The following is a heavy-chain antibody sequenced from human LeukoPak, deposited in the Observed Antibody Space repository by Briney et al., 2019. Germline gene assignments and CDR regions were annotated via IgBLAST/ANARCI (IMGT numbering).Heavy chain of an antibody. CDR3: ARSPSSGSYYNYYYYGMDV. Sequence: EASVNVPCRASGGTFSSYPFSWLRQAPGQGLEWLGGIIPIFGTANYAQKFQGRVTITADESTSTAYMELSSLRSEDTAVYYCARSPSSGSYYNYYYYGMDVWGQGTTVTVSS. V-gene: IGHV1-69*01. J-gene: IGHJ6*02. D-gene: IGHD3-10*01. CDR1: GGTFSSYP. CDR2: IIPIFGTA.